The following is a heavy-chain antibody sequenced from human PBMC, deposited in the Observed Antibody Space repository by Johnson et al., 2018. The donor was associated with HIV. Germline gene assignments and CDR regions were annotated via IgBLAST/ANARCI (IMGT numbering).Heavy chain of an antibody. D-gene: IGHD3-16*01. Sequence: VQLVESGGGVVQPGRSQRLSCVASGFTFSNYDMDWVRQAPGKGLEWVSYISSSGSTIYYADSVKGRFIISRDNSKNTLSLQMNNLRVEDTGIYHCARVGDSFGFDVWGQGTMVTFSS. J-gene: IGHJ3*01. V-gene: IGHV3-48*03. CDR3: ARVGDSFGFDV. CDR2: ISSSGSTI. CDR1: GFTFSNYD.